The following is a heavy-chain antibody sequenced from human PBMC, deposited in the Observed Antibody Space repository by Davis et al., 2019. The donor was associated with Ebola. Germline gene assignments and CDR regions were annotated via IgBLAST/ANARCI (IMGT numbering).Heavy chain of an antibody. V-gene: IGHV3-33*01. CDR1: GFTFSSYG. Sequence: GGSLRLSCAASGFTFSSYGMHWVRQAPGKGLEWVAVIWYDGSNKYYADSVKGRFTISRDNSKNTLYLQMNSLRAEDTAVYYCARGGYCSSTSCYRGAYFDYWGQGTLVTVSS. CDR3: ARGGYCSSTSCYRGAYFDY. CDR2: IWYDGSNK. D-gene: IGHD2-2*02. J-gene: IGHJ4*02.